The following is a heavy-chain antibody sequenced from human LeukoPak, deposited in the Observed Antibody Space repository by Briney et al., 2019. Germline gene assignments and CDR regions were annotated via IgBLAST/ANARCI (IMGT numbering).Heavy chain of an antibody. J-gene: IGHJ4*02. CDR1: GYTFTSYN. CDR3: ARTRDDYTHADY. Sequence: ASVKVSCKASGYTFTSYNKHWVRQAPGQGLEWMGIINPSGGSTSYAQKFQGRVTMTRDTSTSTVYMELSSLRSEDTAVYYCARTRDDYTHADYWGQGTLVTVSS. CDR2: INPSGGST. D-gene: IGHD5-24*01. V-gene: IGHV1-46*01.